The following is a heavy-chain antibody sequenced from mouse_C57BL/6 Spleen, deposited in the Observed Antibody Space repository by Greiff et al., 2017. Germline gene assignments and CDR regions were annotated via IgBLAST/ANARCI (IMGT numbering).Heavy chain of an antibody. Sequence: EVQLQQSGPELVKPGASVKIPCKASGYTFTDYNMDWVKQSHGKSLEWIGDINPNNGGTIYNQKFKGKATLTVDKSSSTAYMELRSLTSEDTAVYYCARLYYYGSSYVYAMDYWGQGTSVTVSS. V-gene: IGHV1-18*01. CDR2: INPNNGGT. CDR3: ARLYYYGSSYVYAMDY. D-gene: IGHD1-1*01. CDR1: GYTFTDYN. J-gene: IGHJ4*01.